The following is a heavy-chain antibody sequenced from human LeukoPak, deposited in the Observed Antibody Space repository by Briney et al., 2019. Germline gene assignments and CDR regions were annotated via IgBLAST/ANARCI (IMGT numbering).Heavy chain of an antibody. CDR1: GYTFTSYI. V-gene: IGHV1-18*01. J-gene: IGHJ6*03. CDR3: ARDRHIAAAVYYYYMDV. CDR2: INAYNGNT. D-gene: IGHD6-13*01. Sequence: ASVRVSCKASGYTFTSYIISWVRQAPGQGLEWMGWINAYNGNTDYAQRVQGRVTMTTDTSTSTAYMELRSLRSDDTAVYYCARDRHIAAAVYYYYMDVWGKGTPVTVSS.